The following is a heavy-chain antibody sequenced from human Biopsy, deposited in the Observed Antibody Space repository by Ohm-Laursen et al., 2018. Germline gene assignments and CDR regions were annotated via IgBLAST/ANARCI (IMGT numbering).Heavy chain of an antibody. CDR3: ARDRGSGWTDP. V-gene: IGHV4-59*01. D-gene: IGHD6-19*01. Sequence: TLSLTCSVSGYSMSTYYWSWIRQSPGKGLEWIGHIYYSGSTNYNPSLQSRVVMSVDTSKNQFSLRLNSVTAADTATYYCARDRGSGWTDPWGQGTLVTVSS. J-gene: IGHJ5*02. CDR2: IYYSGST. CDR1: GYSMSTYY.